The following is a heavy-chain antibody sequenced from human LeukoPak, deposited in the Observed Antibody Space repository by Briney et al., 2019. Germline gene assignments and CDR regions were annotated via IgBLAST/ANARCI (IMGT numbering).Heavy chain of an antibody. D-gene: IGHD6-19*01. Sequence: ASVKVSCKASGYTFTGYYMHWVRQAPGQGLEWMGWINPNSGGTNYAQKFQGRVTMTRDTSISTAHMELSRLRSDDTAVYYCARGEYSSGWKKIDYWGQGTLVTVSS. V-gene: IGHV1-2*02. J-gene: IGHJ4*02. CDR2: INPNSGGT. CDR1: GYTFTGYY. CDR3: ARGEYSSGWKKIDY.